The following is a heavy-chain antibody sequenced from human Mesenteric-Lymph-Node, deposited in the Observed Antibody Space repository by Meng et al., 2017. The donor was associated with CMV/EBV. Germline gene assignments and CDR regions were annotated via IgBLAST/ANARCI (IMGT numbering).Heavy chain of an antibody. J-gene: IGHJ6*02. Sequence: SVKVSCKASGGIFSSYSISWVRQAPGQGLEWMGGIIPLFRTANYAQKFQGRVTITTDESTTTAYMELGSLRSEDTAVYYCARDHPVDTAMVGSTQEPLSPYYYYGMDVWGQGTTVTVSS. CDR1: GGIFSSYS. CDR2: IIPLFRTA. CDR3: ARDHPVDTAMVGSTQEPLSPYYYYGMDV. D-gene: IGHD5-18*01. V-gene: IGHV1-69*05.